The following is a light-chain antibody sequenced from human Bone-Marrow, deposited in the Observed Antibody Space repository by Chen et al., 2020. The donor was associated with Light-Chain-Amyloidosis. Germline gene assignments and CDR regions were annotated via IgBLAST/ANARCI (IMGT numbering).Light chain of an antibody. Sequence: QSALTQPASVSGSPGQSITVSRTGASSDVSWYQQHPGKAPKLVIYDVINRPSGVSSRFSGSKSGNTASLTISGLQAEDEADYFCSSSATSNTWVFGGGTKLTVL. CDR2: DVI. V-gene: IGLV2-14*03. CDR1: SSDV. CDR3: SSSATSNTWV. J-gene: IGLJ3*02.